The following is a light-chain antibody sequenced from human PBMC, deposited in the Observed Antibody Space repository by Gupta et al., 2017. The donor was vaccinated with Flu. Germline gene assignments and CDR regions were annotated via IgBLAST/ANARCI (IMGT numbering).Light chain of an antibody. J-gene: IGKJ4*01. CDR1: QSVLYSSNNKNY. Sequence: LGERATINCKSSQSVLYSSNNKNYLAWYQQKPGQPPKLLIYWASTRESGVPDRFSGSGSGTDFTLTISSLQAEDVAVYYCQQYYRAPSLTFGGGTKVEIK. CDR3: QQYYRAPSLT. V-gene: IGKV4-1*01. CDR2: WAS.